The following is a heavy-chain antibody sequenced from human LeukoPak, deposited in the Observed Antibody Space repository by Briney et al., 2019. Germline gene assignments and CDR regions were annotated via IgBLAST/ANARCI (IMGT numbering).Heavy chain of an antibody. Sequence: PGGSLRLSCAASGFTFSNAWMSWVRQAPGKGLEWVSAISGSGGSTYYADSVKGRFTISRDNSKNTLYLQMNSLRAEDTAVYYCAKLFLRQTPPGAFDIWGQGTMVTVSS. D-gene: IGHD2/OR15-2a*01. CDR3: AKLFLRQTPPGAFDI. V-gene: IGHV3-23*01. J-gene: IGHJ3*02. CDR1: GFTFSNAW. CDR2: ISGSGGST.